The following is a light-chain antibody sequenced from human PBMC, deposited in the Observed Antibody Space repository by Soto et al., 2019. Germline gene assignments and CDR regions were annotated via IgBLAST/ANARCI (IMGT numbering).Light chain of an antibody. CDR2: DAS. Sequence: VLTQSPATLSLSPGERATLSCRSSLNVNSYLAWYQQKPGQAPRLLIYDASNRAAGIPARFSGSGSGTDFTLTISSLEPEDFAIYYCQQRQYWPLITFGQGTRLEIK. CDR3: QQRQYWPLIT. J-gene: IGKJ5*01. CDR1: LNVNSY. V-gene: IGKV3-11*01.